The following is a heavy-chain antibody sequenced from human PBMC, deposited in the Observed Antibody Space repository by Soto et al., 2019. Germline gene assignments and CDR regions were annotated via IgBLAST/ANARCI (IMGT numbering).Heavy chain of an antibody. CDR3: ARVLGDYPNFDY. D-gene: IGHD2-21*01. V-gene: IGHV3-30-3*01. J-gene: IGHJ4*02. CDR2: ISYDGSNK. CDR1: GFTFSSYA. Sequence: QVQLVESGGGVVQPGRSLRLSCAASGFTFSSYALHWVRQAPGKGLEWVAVISYDGSNKFYADSVKGRFTISRDTSKNTLYLQMNSLRAEDTAVYYCARVLGDYPNFDYWGRGTLVTVSS.